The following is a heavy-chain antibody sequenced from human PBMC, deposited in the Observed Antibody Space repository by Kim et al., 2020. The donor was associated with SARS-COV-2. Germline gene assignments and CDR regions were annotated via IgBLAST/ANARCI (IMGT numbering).Heavy chain of an antibody. Sequence: GGSLRLSCAASGFTFSSYWMHWVRQAPGKGLVWVSRINSDGSSTSYADSVKGRFTISRDNAKNTLYLQMNSLRAEDTAVYYCARVRYYYDSSGYQQFDAFDIWGQGTMVTVSS. J-gene: IGHJ3*02. V-gene: IGHV3-74*01. D-gene: IGHD3-22*01. CDR1: GFTFSSYW. CDR2: INSDGSST. CDR3: ARVRYYYDSSGYQQFDAFDI.